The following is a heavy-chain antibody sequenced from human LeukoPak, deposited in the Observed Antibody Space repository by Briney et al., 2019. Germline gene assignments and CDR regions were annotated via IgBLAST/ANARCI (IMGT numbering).Heavy chain of an antibody. Sequence: ASVKVSCKASGFTFTSYVFTWVRQAPGQGLEWMGWISAYVGLTDYAQKLQGRVTLTTDTSTSTAYMELRSLRSDDTAVYFCARARVASHPFYYYAMDVWGQGTTVTVSS. CDR2: ISAYVGLT. CDR1: GFTFTSYV. CDR3: ARARVASHPFYYYAMDV. D-gene: IGHD5-12*01. J-gene: IGHJ6*02. V-gene: IGHV1-18*01.